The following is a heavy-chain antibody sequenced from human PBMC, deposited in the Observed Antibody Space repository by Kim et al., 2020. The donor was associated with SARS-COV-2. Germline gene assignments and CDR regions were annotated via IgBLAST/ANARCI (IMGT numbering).Heavy chain of an antibody. J-gene: IGHJ4*02. CDR3: VKGMTPMGGY. V-gene: IGHV3-74*01. CDR2: ISEDASRI. CDR1: GFTFRSQM. D-gene: IGHD3-16*01. Sequence: GGSLRLSCAASGFTFRSQMMHWVRQTPGKGLVWVSRISEDASRIDYADAVKGRFTISRDNAKNTLYLQMDSLRLEDTAVYYCVKGMTPMGGYWGKGTQVIVSS.